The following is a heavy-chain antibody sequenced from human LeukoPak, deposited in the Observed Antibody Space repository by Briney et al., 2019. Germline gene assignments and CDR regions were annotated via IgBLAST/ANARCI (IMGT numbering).Heavy chain of an antibody. D-gene: IGHD3-22*01. CDR3: ARGLRYYDSSGYYHRRGYFDY. CDR1: GGSFSGYY. V-gene: IGHV4-34*01. CDR2: INHSGST. J-gene: IGHJ4*02. Sequence: SETLSLTCATYGGSFSGYYWSWIRQPPGKGLEWIGEINHSGSTNYNPSLKSRVTISVDTSKNQFSLKLSSVTAADTAVYYCARGLRYYDSSGYYHRRGYFDYWGQGTLVTVSS.